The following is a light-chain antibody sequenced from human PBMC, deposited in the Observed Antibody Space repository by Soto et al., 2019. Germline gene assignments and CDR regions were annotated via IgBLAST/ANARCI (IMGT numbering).Light chain of an antibody. CDR2: GNS. CDR3: QSYDSSLSNSI. J-gene: IGLJ2*01. CDR1: SSNIGAGYH. Sequence: QAVVTQPPSVSGAPGQRVTISCTGSSSNIGAGYHVHWYQQLPGTAPKLLIYGNSNRPSGVPDRFSGSKSGTSASLAITGLQAEDEADYYCQSYDSSLSNSIFGGGTKLTVL. V-gene: IGLV1-40*01.